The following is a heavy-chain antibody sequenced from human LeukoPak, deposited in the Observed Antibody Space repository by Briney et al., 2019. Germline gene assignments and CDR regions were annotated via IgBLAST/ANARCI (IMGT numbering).Heavy chain of an antibody. D-gene: IGHD2-2*01. CDR2: ISGSGGST. CDR1: GFTFSIYA. Sequence: GGSLRLSCAASGFTFSIYAMSWVRQAPGKGLEWVSAISGSGGSTSYADSVKGRFTISRDNFKNALYLQMNSLRAEGTAVYYCAKVGCSSTSCYRGFDYWGQGTLVTVSS. CDR3: AKVGCSSTSCYRGFDY. V-gene: IGHV3-23*01. J-gene: IGHJ4*02.